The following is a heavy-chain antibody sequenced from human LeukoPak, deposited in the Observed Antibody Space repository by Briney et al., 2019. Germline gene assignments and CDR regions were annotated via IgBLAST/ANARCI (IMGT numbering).Heavy chain of an antibody. V-gene: IGHV4-59*01. CDR1: DGSISSYY. CDR3: ARVLWFGETSPAFDY. D-gene: IGHD3-10*01. CDR2: IYYSGST. Sequence: SETLSLTCTVSDGSISSYYWRWIRQPPAKGLEWIGCIYYSGSTNYNPSLYSRVTISVDTSKNQFSLKLRSVTAADTAVYYCARVLWFGETSPAFDYWGQGTLVTVSS. J-gene: IGHJ4*02.